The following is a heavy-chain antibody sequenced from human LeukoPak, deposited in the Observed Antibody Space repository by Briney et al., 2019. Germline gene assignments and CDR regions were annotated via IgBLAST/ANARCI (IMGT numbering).Heavy chain of an antibody. CDR3: ARALSRSAPYGAFDI. Sequence: ASVRVSCKASGYTFTSYGISWVRQAPGQGLECMGWISAYNGNTNYAQKLQGRVTMTTDTSTSTAYMELRSLRSDDTAVYYCARALSRSAPYGAFDIWGQGTMVTVSS. D-gene: IGHD4-17*01. V-gene: IGHV1-18*01. J-gene: IGHJ3*02. CDR1: GYTFTSYG. CDR2: ISAYNGNT.